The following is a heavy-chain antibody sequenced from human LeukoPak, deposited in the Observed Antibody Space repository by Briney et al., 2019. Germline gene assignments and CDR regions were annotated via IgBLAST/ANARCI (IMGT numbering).Heavy chain of an antibody. V-gene: IGHV4-39*01. CDR2: FYYSGTT. CDR1: GGSISSSSYY. CDR3: ARHISDYFYYYLDV. Sequence: SETLSLTCTVSGGSISSSSYYWGWIRQSPGKGLEWIGSFYYSGTTYYNPSLGSRVTISDDMSRNRFSLMLTSVTAADTAIYYCARHISDYFYYYLDVWGTGTTVIVSS. J-gene: IGHJ6*03.